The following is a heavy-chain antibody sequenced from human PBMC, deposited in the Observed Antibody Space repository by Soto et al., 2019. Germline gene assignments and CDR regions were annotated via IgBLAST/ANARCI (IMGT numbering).Heavy chain of an antibody. V-gene: IGHV3-48*02. CDR1: GFTCSSYI. CDR3: ARTYYDFWSGSPDAFDI. Sequence: PGGSLRLACAASGFTCSSYIMNWVRQAPGRGLEWVSYISSSSSTIYYADSVKGRFTISRDNAKNSLYLQMNSLRDEDTAVYYCARTYYDFWSGSPDAFDIWGQGTMVTVSS. J-gene: IGHJ3*02. CDR2: ISSSSSTI. D-gene: IGHD3-3*01.